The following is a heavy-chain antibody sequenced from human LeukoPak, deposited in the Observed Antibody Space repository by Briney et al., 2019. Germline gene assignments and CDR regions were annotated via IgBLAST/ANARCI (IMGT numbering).Heavy chain of an antibody. V-gene: IGHV1-2*02. Sequence: ASVKVSCKASGYTFTGYYMHWVRQAPGQGLEWMGWINPNSGGTNYAQKFQGRVTMTRDTSISTAYMELSRLRSEDTAVYYCARDQERYYDSSGLDIWGQGTMVTVSS. CDR1: GYTFTGYY. CDR2: INPNSGGT. CDR3: ARDQERYYDSSGLDI. J-gene: IGHJ3*02. D-gene: IGHD3-22*01.